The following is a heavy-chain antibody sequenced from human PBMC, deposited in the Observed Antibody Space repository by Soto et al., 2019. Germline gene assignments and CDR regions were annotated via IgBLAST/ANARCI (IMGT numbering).Heavy chain of an antibody. V-gene: IGHV3-23*01. CDR2: ISGGGGDT. D-gene: IGHD6-13*01. CDR3: VRSFTWYSEADY. CDR1: GFTYSSYA. J-gene: IGHJ4*02. Sequence: EVQLLESGGGLVQPGGSLRLSCAASGFTYSSYALSWVRQAPGKGLECVSSISGGGGDTSYADSVRGRFTISRDNSKNTLYLQLNSLRAEDAAVYYCVRSFTWYSEADYWGQGTLVTVSS.